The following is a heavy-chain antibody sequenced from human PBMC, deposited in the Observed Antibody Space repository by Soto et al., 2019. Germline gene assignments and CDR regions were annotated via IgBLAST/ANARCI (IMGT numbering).Heavy chain of an antibody. V-gene: IGHV3-21*01. CDR1: GFTFSSYS. D-gene: IGHD1-7*01. Sequence: GESLKISCAASGFTFSSYSMNWVRQAPGKGLEWVSSISSSSSYIYYADSVKGRFTISRDNAKNSLYLQMNSLRAEDTAVYYCAREGGLELQYYFDYWGQGTLVTVSS. CDR2: ISSSSSYI. J-gene: IGHJ4*02. CDR3: AREGGLELQYYFDY.